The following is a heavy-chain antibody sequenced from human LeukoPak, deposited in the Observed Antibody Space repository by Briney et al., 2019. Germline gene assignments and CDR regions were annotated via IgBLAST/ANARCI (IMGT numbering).Heavy chain of an antibody. Sequence: SETLSLTCTVSGDSITSGDNFWSWIRQPPGKALEWIGYIYYSGSTYYNPSLKSRVTISVDTSKNQFSLKLSSVTAADTAVYYCAREWELLARDAFDIWGQGTMVTVSS. CDR3: AREWELLARDAFDI. CDR2: IYYSGST. CDR1: GDSITSGDNF. J-gene: IGHJ3*02. D-gene: IGHD1-26*01. V-gene: IGHV4-30-4*01.